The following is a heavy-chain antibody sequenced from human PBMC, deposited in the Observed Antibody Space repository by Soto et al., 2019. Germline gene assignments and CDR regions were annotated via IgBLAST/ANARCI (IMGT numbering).Heavy chain of an antibody. CDR2: VYSGGST. CDR1: GFNINNNY. V-gene: IGHV3-53*02. CDR3: ARSYDSICYDPGSFVY. D-gene: IGHD3-22*01. Sequence: EVQLVETGGGLIQPGGSLRLSCAASGFNINNNYMSWVRQAPGKGLERVSFVYSGGSTPYADSVKGRFSISRDISTNTLVLQRNGLRAEDPAVYYCARSYDSICYDPGSFVYWGQGTLVTVSS. J-gene: IGHJ4*02.